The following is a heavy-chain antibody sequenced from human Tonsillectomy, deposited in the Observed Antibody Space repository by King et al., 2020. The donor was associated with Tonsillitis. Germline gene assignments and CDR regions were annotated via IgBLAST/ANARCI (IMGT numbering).Heavy chain of an antibody. CDR2: INPNSGDT. CDR1: GYSFNDNY. CDR3: ARDLDGDPYYYYYYAMDV. V-gene: IGHV1-2*02. J-gene: IGHJ6*02. D-gene: IGHD4-17*01. Sequence: QLVQSGAEVRKPGASVKVSCKASGYSFNDNYMHWVRQAPGQGLEWMGWINPNSGDTNYSERFQGRVTMTRDTSISTAYMELSWLRSDDTAVYYCARDLDGDPYYYYYYAMDVWGQGTTVTVSS.